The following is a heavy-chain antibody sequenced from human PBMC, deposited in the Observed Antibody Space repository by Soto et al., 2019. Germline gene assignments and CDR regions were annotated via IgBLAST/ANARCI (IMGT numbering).Heavy chain of an antibody. CDR2: IYYSGST. Sequence: PSETLSLTCTVSGGSISSSSYYWGWIRQPPGKGLEWIGSIYYSGSTYYNPSLKSRVTISVDTSKNQFSLKLSSVTAEDTAVYYCAKTQNDILDYWGQGTLVTVSS. D-gene: IGHD3-9*01. CDR1: GGSISSSSYY. J-gene: IGHJ4*02. V-gene: IGHV4-39*07. CDR3: AKTQNDILDY.